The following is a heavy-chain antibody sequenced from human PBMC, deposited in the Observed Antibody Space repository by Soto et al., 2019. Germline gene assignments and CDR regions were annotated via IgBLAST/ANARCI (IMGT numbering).Heavy chain of an antibody. CDR2: IYYSGST. J-gene: IGHJ5*02. D-gene: IGHD1-1*01. CDR1: GGSISSYY. V-gene: IGHV4-59*12. CDR3: ARENWDGGWFDP. Sequence: SETLSLTCTVSGGSISSYYWSWIRQPPGKGLEWIGYIYYSGSTYYNPSLKSRVTISVDTSKNQFSLKLSSVTAADTAVYYCARENWDGGWFDPWGQGTLVTVSS.